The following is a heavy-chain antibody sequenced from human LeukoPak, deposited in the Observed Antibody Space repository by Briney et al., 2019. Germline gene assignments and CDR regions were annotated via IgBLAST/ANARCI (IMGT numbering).Heavy chain of an antibody. CDR1: GGSISSSSYY. V-gene: IGHV4-39*01. Sequence: SETLSLTCTVSGGSISSSSYYWGWIRQPPGNGLEWIGSIYYSGSTYYNPSLKSRVTISVDTSKNQFSLKLSSVTAADTAVYYCARLVVVVAAAFDIWGQGTMVTVSS. D-gene: IGHD2-15*01. J-gene: IGHJ3*02. CDR3: ARLVVVVAAAFDI. CDR2: IYYSGST.